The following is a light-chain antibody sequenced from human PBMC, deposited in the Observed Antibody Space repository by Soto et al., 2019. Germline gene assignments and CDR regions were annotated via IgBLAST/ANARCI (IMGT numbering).Light chain of an antibody. Sequence: EIVLTQSPGTLSLSPGERATLSCRASQSVSSSYLAWYQQKPGQAPRLLIYGASSRATAIPDRFSGSGSGTEFTLTISRLEPEDFAVYYCQQYGSSPYTFGQGTKLEIK. CDR3: QQYGSSPYT. CDR1: QSVSSSY. V-gene: IGKV3-20*01. J-gene: IGKJ2*01. CDR2: GAS.